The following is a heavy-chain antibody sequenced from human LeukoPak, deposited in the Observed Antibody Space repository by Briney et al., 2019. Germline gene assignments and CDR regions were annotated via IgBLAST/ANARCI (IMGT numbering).Heavy chain of an antibody. CDR3: ARHQDYYDSSGYTH. J-gene: IGHJ4*02. CDR1: GFAFSSYA. Sequence: GGSLRLSCAASGFAFSSYAMSWVRQAPGKGLEWVSAISGSGGSTYYADSVKGRFTISRDNSKNTLYLQMNSLRAEDTAVYYCARHQDYYDSSGYTHWGQGTLVTVSS. CDR2: ISGSGGST. D-gene: IGHD3-22*01. V-gene: IGHV3-23*01.